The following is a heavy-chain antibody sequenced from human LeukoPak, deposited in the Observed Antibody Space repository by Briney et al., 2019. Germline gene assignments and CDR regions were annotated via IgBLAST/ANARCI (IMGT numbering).Heavy chain of an antibody. CDR3: ARAGGYYDSSGYLDAFDI. J-gene: IGHJ3*02. Sequence: GGSLRLSCAASGFTFSSYAMSLVRQAPGKGLEWVSAISGSGGSTYYADSVKGRFTISRDNSKNTLYLQMNSLRAEDTAVYYCARAGGYYDSSGYLDAFDIWGQGTMVTVSS. V-gene: IGHV3-23*01. CDR1: GFTFSSYA. CDR2: ISGSGGST. D-gene: IGHD3-22*01.